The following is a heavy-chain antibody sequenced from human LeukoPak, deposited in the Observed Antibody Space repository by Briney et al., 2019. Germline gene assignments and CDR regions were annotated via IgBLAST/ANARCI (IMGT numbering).Heavy chain of an antibody. CDR3: ARLSTVDAFDI. D-gene: IGHD4-17*01. V-gene: IGHV3-23*01. Sequence: GGSLRLSCAASGFTVSSYAMSWVRQAPGKGLEWVSAISGSGGSTYYVDSVKGRFTISRDNSKNTLYLQMNSLRAEDTAVYYCARLSTVDAFDIWGQGTMVTVSS. J-gene: IGHJ3*02. CDR2: ISGSGGST. CDR1: GFTVSSYA.